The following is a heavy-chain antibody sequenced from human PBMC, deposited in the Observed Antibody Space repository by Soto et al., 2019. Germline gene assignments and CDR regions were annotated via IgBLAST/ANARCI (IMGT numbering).Heavy chain of an antibody. CDR2: IRWNSGSI. J-gene: IGHJ5*02. V-gene: IGHV3-9*01. CDR1: GFTFDDYA. D-gene: IGHD1-7*01. Sequence: VQLVESGGGLVQPGRSLRLSCAASGFTFDDYAMHWVRQAPGKGLEWVSGIRWNSGSIGYADSVKGRFTISRDNAKNSLYLQMNSLRAEDTALYYCAKDGNYEGWFDPWGQGTLVTVSS. CDR3: AKDGNYEGWFDP.